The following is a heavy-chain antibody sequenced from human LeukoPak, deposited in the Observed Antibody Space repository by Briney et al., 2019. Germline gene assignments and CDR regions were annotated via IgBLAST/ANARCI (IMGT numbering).Heavy chain of an antibody. J-gene: IGHJ4*02. D-gene: IGHD3-3*01. CDR3: ARTSITIFDLDY. Sequence: GSLRLSCAASGFTFSSYSMNWVRQAPGKGLEWVSSISSSSSYIYYADSVKGRFTISRDKAKNSLYLQMNSLRAEDTAVYYCARTSITIFDLDYWGQGTLVTGFS. CDR1: GFTFSSYS. V-gene: IGHV3-21*01. CDR2: ISSSSSYI.